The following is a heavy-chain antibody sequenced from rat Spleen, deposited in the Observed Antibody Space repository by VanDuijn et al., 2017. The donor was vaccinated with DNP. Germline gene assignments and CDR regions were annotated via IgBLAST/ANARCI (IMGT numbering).Heavy chain of an antibody. J-gene: IGHJ2*01. CDR3: ARHRDYYDGHFRFFDY. V-gene: IGHV2-41*01. Sequence: QVQLRGSGPGLVQPSQTLSLTCTVAGFSLTDYNVHWIRQSPGKGLEWIGAIWSGGSTDYNSVLKSRLSISRDTSKSQVFLKMNSLQPEDTGTYYCARHRDYYDGHFRFFDYWGQGVMVTLSS. CDR1: GFSLTDYN. CDR2: IWSGGST. D-gene: IGHD1-12*03.